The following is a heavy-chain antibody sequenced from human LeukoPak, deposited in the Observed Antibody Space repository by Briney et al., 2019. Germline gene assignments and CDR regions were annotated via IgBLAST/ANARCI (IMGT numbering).Heavy chain of an antibody. J-gene: IGHJ4*02. CDR3: ARTLKWLAFDY. V-gene: IGHV4-38-2*02. CDR2: IYHSGIT. Sequence: SETLSLTCTVSDYSISSGYGYYWGWIRQPPGKGLEWIGNIYHSGITYYNHFNSSLKSRVTISLDTSKNQFSLKMTSVTAADTAVYYCARTLKWLAFDYWGQGTLVTVSS. CDR1: DYSISSGYGYY. D-gene: IGHD3-22*01.